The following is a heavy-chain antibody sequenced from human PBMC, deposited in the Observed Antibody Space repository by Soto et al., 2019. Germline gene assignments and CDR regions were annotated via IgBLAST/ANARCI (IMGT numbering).Heavy chain of an antibody. V-gene: IGHV4-34*01. CDR3: ASYGQAALNGFYEAELVG. J-gene: IGHJ6*02. Sequence: SETLSLTCSVYGGSFSGYYWSWIRQPPGKGLEWIGEINHSGSTNYNPSLKSRVTISVDTSNNQFSLKLNSVTAADTAVYYCASYGQAALNGFYEAELVGWCQGHT. CDR2: INHSGST. CDR1: GGSFSGYY. D-gene: IGHD2-15*01.